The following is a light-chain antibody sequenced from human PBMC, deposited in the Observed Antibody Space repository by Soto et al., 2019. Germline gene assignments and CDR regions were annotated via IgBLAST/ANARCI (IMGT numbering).Light chain of an antibody. V-gene: IGKV3-20*01. J-gene: IGKJ4*01. CDR3: QQYASSPLT. Sequence: EIVMTQSPATLSVSPGERATLSCRASQSVSSNLAWYQQKPGQAPRLLIYHASNRATGIPDRFSGSGSGTDFTLTISRLEPEDFAEFYCQQYASSPLTFGGGTKVEIK. CDR1: QSVSSN. CDR2: HAS.